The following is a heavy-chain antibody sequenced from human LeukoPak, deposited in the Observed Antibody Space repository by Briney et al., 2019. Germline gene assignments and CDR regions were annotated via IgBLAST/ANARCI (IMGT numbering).Heavy chain of an antibody. J-gene: IGHJ4*02. D-gene: IGHD6-13*01. CDR2: ISGNGGRT. CDR3: AKAHSISWPYAFDS. CDR1: GFTFSNYA. V-gene: IGHV3-23*01. Sequence: GGSLRLSCAASGFTFSNYAMAWVRQAPGKGLEWASAISGNGGRTYSADSVQGRFTISRDNSKNTVYLQMDNLRAEDSAMYYCAKAHSISWPYAFDSWGQGTLVTVSS.